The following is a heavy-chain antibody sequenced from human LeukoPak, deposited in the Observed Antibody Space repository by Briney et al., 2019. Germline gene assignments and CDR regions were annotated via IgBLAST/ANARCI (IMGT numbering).Heavy chain of an antibody. CDR3: ARGGLDIGGHYYYGMDV. CDR1: GFTFSSYA. Sequence: GGSLRLSCAASGFTFSSYAMSWVRQAPEKGLEWVSAISDNGGGTYYADSVKGRFTISRDNSKNTLYLQMNNLRAEDTAVYYCARGGLDIGGHYYYGMDVWGQGTTVTVSS. J-gene: IGHJ6*02. D-gene: IGHD5-12*01. V-gene: IGHV3-23*01. CDR2: ISDNGGGT.